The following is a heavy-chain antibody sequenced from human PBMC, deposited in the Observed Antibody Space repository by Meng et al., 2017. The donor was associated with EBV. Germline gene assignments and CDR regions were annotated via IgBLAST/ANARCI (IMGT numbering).Heavy chain of an antibody. D-gene: IGHD2-21*01. V-gene: IGHV1-3*01. CDR1: GYAFTSYI. CDR3: VRGPPVGVPGPGDY. J-gene: IGHJ4*02. Sequence: QVLFGQAGAEVKNPGASVKVSCKASGYAFTSYILHWVRQAPGQRLEWMGWINVGVGYTKYSQKFQGRVTISSDTSATTGYMELSSLRSEDTAVYYCVRGPPVGVPGPGDYWGQGTLVTVSS. CDR2: INVGVGYT.